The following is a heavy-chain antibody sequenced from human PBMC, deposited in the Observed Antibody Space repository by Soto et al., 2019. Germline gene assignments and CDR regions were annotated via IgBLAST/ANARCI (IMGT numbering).Heavy chain of an antibody. V-gene: IGHV3-33*01. CDR3: TRDEGYSSSSGSGDFEH. CDR2: IWYDGSKK. D-gene: IGHD6-6*01. Sequence: QVQLVESGGGVVQPGTSLRLSCAASGFTFSHYGMHWVRQAPGKGLEWVAIIWYDGSKKYHADSVKGRFTISRDDSKNTLYLQMNSLRAEDTAVYYCTRDEGYSSSSGSGDFEHWGQGTLVSVSS. J-gene: IGHJ4*02. CDR1: GFTFSHYG.